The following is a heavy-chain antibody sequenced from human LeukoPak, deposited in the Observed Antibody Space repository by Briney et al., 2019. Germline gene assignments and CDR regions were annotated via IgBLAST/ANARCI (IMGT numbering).Heavy chain of an antibody. CDR1: GYTFTHCY. CDR3: ARALPMFRGLTSWDY. D-gene: IGHD3-10*01. Sequence: ASLKVSCKASGYTFTHCYIHWVRQAPGQGLEWMGWTNPNSGGTNYAQKFQGRVTMTRGTSISTAYMELSSLRSDDTVVYYCARALPMFRGLTSWDYWGQGTLVIVSS. V-gene: IGHV1-2*02. CDR2: TNPNSGGT. J-gene: IGHJ4*02.